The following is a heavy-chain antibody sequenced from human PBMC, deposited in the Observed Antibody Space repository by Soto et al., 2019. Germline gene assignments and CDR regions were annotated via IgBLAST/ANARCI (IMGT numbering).Heavy chain of an antibody. J-gene: IGHJ4*02. CDR2: IIPIFGTA. CDR1: GGTFSSYA. CDR3: AREGPRMAVAGTTPFDY. Sequence: QVPLVQSGAEVKKPGYSVKVSCKASGGTFSSYAISWVRQAPGQGLEWMGGIIPIFGTANYAQKCQGRVTITEDESTSTAYMELRSSRSEDTAAYYFAREGPRMAVAGTTPFDYWSKGSLVAFSA. D-gene: IGHD6-19*01. V-gene: IGHV1-69*01.